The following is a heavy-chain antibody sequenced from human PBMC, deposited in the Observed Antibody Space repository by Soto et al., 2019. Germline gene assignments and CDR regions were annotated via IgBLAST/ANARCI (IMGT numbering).Heavy chain of an antibody. V-gene: IGHV4-59*02. CDR3: AGYCSSSICTEDHYFALEV. Sequence: AXGTMSLTFNVSGGSVYTYYWNGIRQSPGKGLEWIGYISDGVSTNYNPSLKSRVTISVDTSKKQVSLKLSSVSAPDTARYFCAGYCSSSICTEDHYFALEVWGQGTTVTVSS. CDR1: GGSVYTYY. CDR2: ISDGVST. J-gene: IGHJ6*02. D-gene: IGHD2-2*01.